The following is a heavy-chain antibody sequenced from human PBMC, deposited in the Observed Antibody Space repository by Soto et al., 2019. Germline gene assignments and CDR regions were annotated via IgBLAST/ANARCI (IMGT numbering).Heavy chain of an antibody. CDR2: IYYSGST. J-gene: IGHJ4*02. Sequence: SETLSLTCTVSGGSISSYYWSWIRQPPGKGLEWIGYIYYSGSTNYNPSLKSRDTISVDTSKNQFSLKLSSVTAADTAVYYCAGTSGTFYTPIDYWGKGTLVTV. D-gene: IGHD2-2*02. CDR1: GGSISSYY. CDR3: AGTSGTFYTPIDY. V-gene: IGHV4-59*08.